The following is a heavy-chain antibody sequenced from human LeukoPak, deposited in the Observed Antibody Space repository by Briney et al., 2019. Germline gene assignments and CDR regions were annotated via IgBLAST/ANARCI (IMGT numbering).Heavy chain of an antibody. CDR2: ITGSGGFT. V-gene: IGHV3-23*01. Sequence: PGGSLRLSCAASGFTFSSYAMNWVRQAPGKGLEWVSVITGSGGFTQYADSVKGRFTISRDNSKNTVYLQMNSLRVEDTALYYCVRSLDYWGQGTLVTVSS. CDR3: VRSLDY. J-gene: IGHJ4*02. CDR1: GFTFSSYA.